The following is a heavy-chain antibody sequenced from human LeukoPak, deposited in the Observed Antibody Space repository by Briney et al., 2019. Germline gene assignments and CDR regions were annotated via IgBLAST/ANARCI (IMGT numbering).Heavy chain of an antibody. CDR2: ISAYNGNT. V-gene: IGHV1-18*01. J-gene: IGHJ3*02. D-gene: IGHD6-13*01. CDR3: AREAYSSSWYVPPDAFDI. Sequence: GASVKVSCKASGYTFTSYGISWVRQAPGQGLEWMGWISAYNGNTNYAQKLQGRVTMTTDTSTSTAYMELRSLRSDDTAVYYCAREAYSSSWYVPPDAFDIWGQGTMVTVSS. CDR1: GYTFTSYG.